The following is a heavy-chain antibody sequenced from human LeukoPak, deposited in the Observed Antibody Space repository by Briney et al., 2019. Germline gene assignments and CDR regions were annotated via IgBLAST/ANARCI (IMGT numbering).Heavy chain of an antibody. Sequence: SETLSLTCTVSGYSISSGYYWGWIRQPPGKGLEWIGSIYHSGSTYYNPSLKSRVTISVDTSKNQFSLKLSSVTAADTAVYYCARGIAAAGKRGAYYYYYMDVWGKGTTVTISS. D-gene: IGHD6-13*01. V-gene: IGHV4-38-2*02. J-gene: IGHJ6*03. CDR2: IYHSGST. CDR3: ARGIAAAGKRGAYYYYYMDV. CDR1: GYSISSGYY.